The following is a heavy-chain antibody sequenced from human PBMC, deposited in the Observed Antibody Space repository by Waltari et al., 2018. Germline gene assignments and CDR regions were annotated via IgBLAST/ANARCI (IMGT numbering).Heavy chain of an antibody. CDR1: GYTFTSYY. D-gene: IGHD6-19*01. J-gene: IGHJ4*02. V-gene: IGHV1-46*01. Sequence: QVQLVQSGAEVKKPGASVKVSCKASGYTFTSYYMHWVRQAPGQGLEWMGIINPSGGSTSYAQKVQGRVTMTRDTSTSTVYMELSSLRSEDTAVYYCARAVVAGYFDYWGQGTLVTVSS. CDR2: INPSGGST. CDR3: ARAVVAGYFDY.